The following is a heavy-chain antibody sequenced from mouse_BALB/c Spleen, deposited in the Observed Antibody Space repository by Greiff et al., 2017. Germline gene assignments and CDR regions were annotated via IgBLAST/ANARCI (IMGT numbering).Heavy chain of an antibody. Sequence: EVQLQESGPDLVKPSQSLSLTCTVTGYSITSDYAWNWIRQFPGNKLEWMGYISYSGSTSYNPSLKSRISITRDTSKNQFFLQLNSVTTEDTATYYCARERDYYGPYYAMDYWGQGTSVTVSS. CDR2: ISYSGST. CDR3: ARERDYYGPYYAMDY. D-gene: IGHD1-2*01. V-gene: IGHV3-2*02. CDR1: GYSITSDYA. J-gene: IGHJ4*01.